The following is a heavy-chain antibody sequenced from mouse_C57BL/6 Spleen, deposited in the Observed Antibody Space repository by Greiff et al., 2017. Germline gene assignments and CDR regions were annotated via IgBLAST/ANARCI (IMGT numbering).Heavy chain of an antibody. V-gene: IGHV1-26*01. D-gene: IGHD1-1*01. CDR2: INPNNGGT. Sequence: EVQLQQSGPELVKPGASVKISCKASGYTFTDYYMNWVKQSHGKSLEWIGDINPNNGGTSYNQKFKGKATLTVDKSSSTAYMELRSLTSEDSAVYYCARHYYGSGDYWGQGTTLTVSS. CDR1: GYTFTDYY. J-gene: IGHJ2*01. CDR3: ARHYYGSGDY.